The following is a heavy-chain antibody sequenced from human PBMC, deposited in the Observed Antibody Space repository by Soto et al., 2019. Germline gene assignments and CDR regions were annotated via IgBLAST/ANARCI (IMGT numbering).Heavy chain of an antibody. Sequence: PGGSLRLSCAASGFTFSSYAMHWVRQAPGKGLEWVAVISYDGSNKYYADSVKGRFTISRDNSKNTLYLQMNSLRAEDTAVYYCARLVAGSDYWGQGTLVTVSS. CDR2: ISYDGSNK. CDR1: GFTFSSYA. J-gene: IGHJ4*02. D-gene: IGHD3-10*01. CDR3: ARLVAGSDY. V-gene: IGHV3-30-3*01.